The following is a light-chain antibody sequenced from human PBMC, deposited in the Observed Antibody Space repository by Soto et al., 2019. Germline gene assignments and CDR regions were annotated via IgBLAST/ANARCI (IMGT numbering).Light chain of an antibody. J-gene: IGLJ3*02. CDR3: SSYTTTPRL. CDR2: EVS. Sequence: QSALTQPASVSGSPGQSITISCTGTSSDIGSNNYVSWFQQRPGKAPTLIIYEVSNRPSGVSTHFSGSKSGNTASLTISELLPEDEAEYYCSSYTTTPRLFGGGTKLTVL. V-gene: IGLV2-14*01. CDR1: SSDIGSNNY.